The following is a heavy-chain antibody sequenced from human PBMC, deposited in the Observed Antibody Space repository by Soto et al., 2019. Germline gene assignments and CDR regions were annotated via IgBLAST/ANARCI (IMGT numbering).Heavy chain of an antibody. V-gene: IGHV4-59*01. CDR3: ASADYASVFDY. J-gene: IGHJ4*02. CDR1: GGSISSYY. CDR2: IYYSGST. Sequence: SETLSLTCTVSGGSISSYYWSWIRQPPGKGLEWIGYIYYSGSTNYNPSLKSRVTISVDTSKNQFSLKLSSVTAADTAVYYCASADYASVFDYWGQGTLVPVSS. D-gene: IGHD4-17*01.